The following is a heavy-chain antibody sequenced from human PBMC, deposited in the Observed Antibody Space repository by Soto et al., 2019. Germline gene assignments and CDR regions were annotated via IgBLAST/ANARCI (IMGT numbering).Heavy chain of an antibody. Sequence: GGSLRLSCAASGFTFSDYYMSWIRQAPGKGLEWVSYISSSSSYTNYADSVKGRFTISRDNAKNSLYLQMNSLRAEDTAVYYCARVKGYDSSGYYAYWGQGTLVTVSS. J-gene: IGHJ4*02. D-gene: IGHD3-22*01. CDR1: GFTFSDYY. V-gene: IGHV3-11*06. CDR3: ARVKGYDSSGYYAY. CDR2: ISSSSSYT.